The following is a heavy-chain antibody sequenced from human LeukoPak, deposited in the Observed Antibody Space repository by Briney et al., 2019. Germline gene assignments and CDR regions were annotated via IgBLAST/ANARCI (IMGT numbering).Heavy chain of an antibody. CDR3: AKDEGITILDYMDV. Sequence: GGSLRLSCAASAFTFSRYGMHWVRQAPGKGLEWLAFIRYDGSNKYYADSVKGRFTITRDNSKNTLYLQMNSLRAEDTAVYYCAKDEGITILDYMDVWGKGTTVTVSS. D-gene: IGHD3-3*01. J-gene: IGHJ6*03. V-gene: IGHV3-30*02. CDR2: IRYDGSNK. CDR1: AFTFSRYG.